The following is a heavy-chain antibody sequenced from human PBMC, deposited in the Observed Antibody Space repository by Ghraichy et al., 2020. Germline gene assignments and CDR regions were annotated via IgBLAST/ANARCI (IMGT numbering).Heavy chain of an antibody. D-gene: IGHD5-18*01. Sequence: SETLSLTCTVSGGSISSSSYYWGWIRQPPGKGLEWIGSIYYSGSTYYNPSLKSRVTISVDTSKNQFSLKLSSVTAADTAVYYCARRIRIQLWYFDYWGQGTLVTVSS. CDR1: GGSISSSSYY. J-gene: IGHJ4*02. CDR2: IYYSGST. CDR3: ARRIRIQLWYFDY. V-gene: IGHV4-39*01.